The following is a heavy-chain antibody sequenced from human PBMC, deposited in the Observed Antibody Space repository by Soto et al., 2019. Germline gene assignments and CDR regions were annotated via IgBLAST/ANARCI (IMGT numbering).Heavy chain of an antibody. CDR2: IYHSGAT. D-gene: IGHD6-19*01. V-gene: IGHV4-39*01. CDR3: ARCRVWSSGWFRPQYYYYGMDV. CDR1: GDSIRSAHYF. Sequence: SETLSLTCSVFGDSIRSAHYFWGWVRQPPGKGLEWIGSIYHSGATFYDPYLRSRVTLSVDTSKNQFSLKLSSVTAADTAVYYCARCRVWSSGWFRPQYYYYGMDVWGQGTTVTVSS. J-gene: IGHJ6*02.